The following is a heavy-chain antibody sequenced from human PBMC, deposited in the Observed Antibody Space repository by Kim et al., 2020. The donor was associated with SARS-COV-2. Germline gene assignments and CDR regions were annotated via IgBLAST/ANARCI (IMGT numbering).Heavy chain of an antibody. D-gene: IGHD6-19*01. V-gene: IGHV4-59*01. J-gene: IGHJ6*02. Sequence: SETLSLTCTVSGGSISSYYWSWIRQPPGKGLEWIGYIYYSGSTNYNPSLKSRVTISVDTSKNQFSLKLSSVTAADTAVYYCARVSKQWLFNYYYGMDVWGQGTTVTVSS. CDR3: ARVSKQWLFNYYYGMDV. CDR1: GGSISSYY. CDR2: IYYSGST.